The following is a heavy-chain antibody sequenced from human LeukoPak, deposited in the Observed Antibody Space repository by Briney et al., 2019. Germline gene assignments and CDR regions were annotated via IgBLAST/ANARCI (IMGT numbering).Heavy chain of an antibody. V-gene: IGHV4-4*02. CDR1: GGSISSSNW. CDR2: IYHSGST. J-gene: IGHJ3*02. D-gene: IGHD2-2*01. CDR3: ARGVAVVVPAAIPDAFDI. Sequence: PSETLSLTCAVSGGSISSSNWWSWVRQPPGKGLEWIGEIYHSGSTNYNPSLKSRVTISVDTSKNQFSLKLSSVTAADTAVYYCARGVAVVVPAAIPDAFDIWGQGTMVTVSS.